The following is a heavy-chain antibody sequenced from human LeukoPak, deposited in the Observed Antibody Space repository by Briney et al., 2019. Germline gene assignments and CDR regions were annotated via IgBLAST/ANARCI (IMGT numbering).Heavy chain of an antibody. D-gene: IGHD2-2*01. CDR2: SNPSDDSI. CDR3: ARGDCSSTNCYSSGVQRVYYYGMDV. Sequence: GASVKVSCKASGYTFTRYYMHWVRQAPGQGLEWMGISNPSDDSITYAQKFQGRVTMTRDTSTSTVYMALSSLRSDDTAVYYCARGDCSSTNCYSSGVQRVYYYGMDVWGQGTTVTVSS. CDR1: GYTFTRYY. J-gene: IGHJ6*02. V-gene: IGHV1-46*01.